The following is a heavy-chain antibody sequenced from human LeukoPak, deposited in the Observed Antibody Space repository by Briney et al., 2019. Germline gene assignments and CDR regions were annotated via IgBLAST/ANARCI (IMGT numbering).Heavy chain of an antibody. Sequence: GGFLRLSCVTSGLMFQEHWMLWVRQVPGKGLAWVSRIDRDGLTREYADSVKGRFTISRDNAKNSLYLQMNSLRAEDTAVYYCAELGITMIGGVWGKGTTVTISS. J-gene: IGHJ6*04. V-gene: IGHV3-74*03. CDR1: GLMFQEHW. D-gene: IGHD3-10*02. CDR3: AELGITMIGGV. CDR2: IDRDGLTR.